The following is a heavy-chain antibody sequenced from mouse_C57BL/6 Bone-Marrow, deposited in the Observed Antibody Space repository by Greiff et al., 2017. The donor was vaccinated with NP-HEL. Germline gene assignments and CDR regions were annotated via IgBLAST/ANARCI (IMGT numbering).Heavy chain of an antibody. D-gene: IGHD1-1*01. V-gene: IGHV1-9*01. Sequence: QVQLQQSGAELMKPGASVKLSCKATGYTFTGYWIEWVKQRPGHGLEWIVEILPGSGSTNYNEKFKGKATFTADTSSNTAYMQLSSLTTEDSAIYYCARDGTTVGRGHWYFDVWGTGTTVTVSS. CDR2: ILPGSGST. CDR1: GYTFTGYW. CDR3: ARDGTTVGRGHWYFDV. J-gene: IGHJ1*03.